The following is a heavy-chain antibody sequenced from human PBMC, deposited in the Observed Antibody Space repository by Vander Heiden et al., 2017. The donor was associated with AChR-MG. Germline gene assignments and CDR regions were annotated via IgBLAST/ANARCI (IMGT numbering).Heavy chain of an antibody. D-gene: IGHD3-10*01. CDR2: INHSGST. CDR3: ARGTYYYGSGSYPTYYFDY. J-gene: IGHJ4*02. Sequence: QVQLQQWGAGLLKPSETLSLTCAVYGGSFSGYYWSWIRQPPGKGLEWIGEINHSGSTNYNPSLKSRVTISVDTSKNQFSLKLSSVTAADTAVDYCARGTYYYGSGSYPTYYFDYWGQGTLVTVSS. CDR1: GGSFSGYY. V-gene: IGHV4-34*01.